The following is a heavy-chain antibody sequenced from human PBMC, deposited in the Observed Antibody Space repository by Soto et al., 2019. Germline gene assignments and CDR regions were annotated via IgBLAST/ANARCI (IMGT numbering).Heavy chain of an antibody. CDR3: AIGNYFASGTFDY. CDR1: GYTFTSYG. CDR2: ISGSSGST. D-gene: IGHD3-9*01. J-gene: IGHJ4*02. V-gene: IGHV1-18*01. Sequence: QVQLEQSGAEVKKPGASVKVSCKTSGYTFTSYGVSWVRQAPGQGLEWMAWISGSSGSTYYAQNFQGRVTVTTDTSTDTASMELRSLRSGDSAIYYCAIGNYFASGTFDYWGQGTLFTVSS.